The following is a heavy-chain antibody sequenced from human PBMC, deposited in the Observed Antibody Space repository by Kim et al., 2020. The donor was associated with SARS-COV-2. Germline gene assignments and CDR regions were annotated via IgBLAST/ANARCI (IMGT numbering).Heavy chain of an antibody. CDR1: GGSISSSSYY. CDR2: IYYSGST. CDR3: ARERFPRPGDIDY. D-gene: IGHD7-27*01. J-gene: IGHJ4*02. Sequence: SETLSLTCTVSGGSISSSSYYWGWIRQPPGKGLEWIGSIYYSGSTYYNPSLKSRVTISVDTSKNQFSLKLSSVTAADTAVYYCARERFPRPGDIDYWGQGTLVTVSS. V-gene: IGHV4-39*07.